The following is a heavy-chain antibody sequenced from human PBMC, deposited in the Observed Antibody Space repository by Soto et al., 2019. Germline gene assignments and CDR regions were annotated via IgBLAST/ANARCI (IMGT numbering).Heavy chain of an antibody. D-gene: IGHD2-15*01. CDR2: ISDSGSVT. CDR3: ARCLLGVGDPFDI. V-gene: IGHV3-11*01. Sequence: QVQLVDSGGGLVKPGGSLRLSCAASGFTFSNYYMTWIRQAPGKGLEWISYISDSGSVTYYADSVQGRFSISRDNAKNSLFLEMNDLRVDDTAVHYCARCLLGVGDPFDIWGQGTMVTVSS. J-gene: IGHJ3*02. CDR1: GFTFSNYY.